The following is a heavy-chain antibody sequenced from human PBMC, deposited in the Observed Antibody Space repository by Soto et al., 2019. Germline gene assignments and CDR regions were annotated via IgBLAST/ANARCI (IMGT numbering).Heavy chain of an antibody. Sequence: QVQLVQSGAEVKKPGSSVKVSCKASGGTFSSYAISWVRQAPGQGLEWMGGFIPIFGTAHYAQKFQGRVTITADKSTSPAYMEVSRLRSEDTAVYYCARPEYEALQFERRGCGMDVWGQGTTVTVSS. J-gene: IGHJ6*02. D-gene: IGHD6-6*01. CDR2: FIPIFGTA. CDR1: GGTFSSYA. CDR3: ARPEYEALQFERRGCGMDV. V-gene: IGHV1-69*06.